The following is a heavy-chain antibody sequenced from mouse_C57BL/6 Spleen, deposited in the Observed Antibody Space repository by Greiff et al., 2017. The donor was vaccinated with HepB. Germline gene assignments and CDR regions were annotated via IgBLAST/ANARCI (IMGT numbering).Heavy chain of an antibody. CDR3: ARWGITTVVATGYFDV. CDR1: GYTFTSYW. D-gene: IGHD1-1*01. Sequence: QVQLQQPGAELVMPGASVKLSCKASGYTFTSYWMHWVKQRPGQGLEWIGEIDPSDSYTNYNQKFKGKSTLTVDKSSSTAYMQLSSLTSEDSAVYDCARWGITTVVATGYFDVWGTGTTVTVSS. CDR2: IDPSDSYT. J-gene: IGHJ1*03. V-gene: IGHV1-69*01.